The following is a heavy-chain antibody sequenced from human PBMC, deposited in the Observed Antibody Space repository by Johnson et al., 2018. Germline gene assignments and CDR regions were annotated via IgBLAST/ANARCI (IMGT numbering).Heavy chain of an antibody. CDR3: ARGTGTTAYCQY. CDR2: IYYSGST. V-gene: IGHV4-59*01. Sequence: QVQLQESGPGLVKPSETLSLTCTVSGGSISSYYWSWIRQPPGKGLEWIGYIYYSGSTNYNPSLKSRVTISVDTSKNQFPLKVSSVTAADTAVYYCARGTGTTAYCQYWGQGTLVTVSS. D-gene: IGHD1-1*01. J-gene: IGHJ1*01. CDR1: GGSISSYY.